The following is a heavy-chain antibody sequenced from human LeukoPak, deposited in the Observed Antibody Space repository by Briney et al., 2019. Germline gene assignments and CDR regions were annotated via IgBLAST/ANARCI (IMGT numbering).Heavy chain of an antibody. D-gene: IGHD3-22*01. CDR1: GGSISSYY. V-gene: IGHV4-4*07. CDR2: IYTSGST. Sequence: SETLSLTCTVSGGSISSYYWSWIRQPAGKGLEWIGRIYTSGSTNYNPSLKSRVTISVDTSKNQFSLKLSSVTAADTAVYYCARGFTGYYDSSGYYSHLDAFDIWGQGTMVTVSS. J-gene: IGHJ3*02. CDR3: ARGFTGYYDSSGYYSHLDAFDI.